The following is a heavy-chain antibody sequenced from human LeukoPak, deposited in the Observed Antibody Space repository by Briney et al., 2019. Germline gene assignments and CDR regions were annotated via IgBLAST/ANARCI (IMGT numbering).Heavy chain of an antibody. CDR1: GFTFSSYA. D-gene: IGHD3-9*01. Sequence: LSGGSLRLSCAASGFTFSSYAMSWDRQAPGKGLEWVSAISGSGGSTYYADSVKGRFTISRDNSKNTLYLQMNSLRAEDTAVYYCAKRPGILTGPFDYWGQGTLVTVSS. V-gene: IGHV3-23*01. CDR2: ISGSGGST. J-gene: IGHJ4*02. CDR3: AKRPGILTGPFDY.